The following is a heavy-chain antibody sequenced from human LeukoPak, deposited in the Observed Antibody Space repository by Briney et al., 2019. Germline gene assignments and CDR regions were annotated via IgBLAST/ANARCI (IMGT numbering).Heavy chain of an antibody. CDR1: GGTFSSYA. J-gene: IGHJ6*03. V-gene: IGHV1-69*05. D-gene: IGHD3-16*01. CDR3: ARESTFRYYYYMDV. Sequence: SVKVSCKASGGTFSSYAISWVRQAPGQGLEWMGRIIPIFGTANYAQKFQGRVTITTDESTSTAYMELSSLRSEDAAVYYCARESTFRYYYYMDVWGKGTTVTVSS. CDR2: IIPIFGTA.